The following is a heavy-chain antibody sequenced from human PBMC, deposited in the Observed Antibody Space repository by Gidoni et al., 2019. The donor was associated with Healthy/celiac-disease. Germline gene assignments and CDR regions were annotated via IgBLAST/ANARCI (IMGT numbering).Heavy chain of an antibody. Sequence: GGGLVQPGGSLRLSCAASGFTFSSYEMNWVRQAPGKGLEWVSYISSSGSTIYYADSVKGRFTISRDNAKNSLYLQMNSLRAEDTAVYYCARGLAARRGQFDYWGQGTLVTVSS. J-gene: IGHJ4*02. CDR1: GFTFSSYE. V-gene: IGHV3-48*03. D-gene: IGHD6-6*01. CDR2: ISSSGSTI. CDR3: ARGLAARRGQFDY.